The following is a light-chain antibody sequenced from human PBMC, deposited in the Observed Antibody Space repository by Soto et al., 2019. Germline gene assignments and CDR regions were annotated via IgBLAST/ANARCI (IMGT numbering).Light chain of an antibody. CDR1: RRDVGGYNY. J-gene: IGLJ1*01. CDR3: SSYTISNTLPFV. Sequence: SALTQPASVSGSPGQSITISCTGTRRDVGGYNYVSWYQQYPGKSPKLLIYEVTHRPSGVSNRFSGSKSGNTASLTISGLQAEDEADYYCSSYTISNTLPFVFGTGTKLTVL. V-gene: IGLV2-14*01. CDR2: EVT.